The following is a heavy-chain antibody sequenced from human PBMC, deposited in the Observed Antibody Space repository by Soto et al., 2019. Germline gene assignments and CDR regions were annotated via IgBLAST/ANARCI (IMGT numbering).Heavy chain of an antibody. CDR1: GGSVNSGSYY. V-gene: IGHV4-61*01. D-gene: IGHD3-10*01. J-gene: IGHJ5*02. CDR3: ASVIGITRDWFDP. CDR2: IYYSGST. Sequence: QVQLQESGPGLVKPSETLSLICTVSGGSVNSGSYYWSWIRQPPGKGLEWIGYIYYSGSTNYNPSLKSRVTITVDTSKNQFSLKLSSVTAADTAVYYCASVIGITRDWFDPWGQGTRVTVSS.